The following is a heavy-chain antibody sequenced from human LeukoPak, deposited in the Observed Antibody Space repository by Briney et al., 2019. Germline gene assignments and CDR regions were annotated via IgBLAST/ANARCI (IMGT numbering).Heavy chain of an antibody. D-gene: IGHD3-10*01. V-gene: IGHV3-23*01. J-gene: IGHJ4*02. Sequence: PGGSLRLSCPASGFTFSSYAMSWVRQAPGKGLEWVSAISGSGGSTYYADSVKGRFTISRDNSKNTLYLQMNSLRAEDTAVYYCAKVPLHGSGSYSDYWGQGTLVTVSS. CDR3: AKVPLHGSGSYSDY. CDR2: ISGSGGST. CDR1: GFTFSSYA.